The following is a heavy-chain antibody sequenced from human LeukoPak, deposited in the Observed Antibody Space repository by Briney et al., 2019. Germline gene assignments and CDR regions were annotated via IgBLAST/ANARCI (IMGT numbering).Heavy chain of an antibody. CDR2: ISAYNGNT. Sequence: VASVNVSCKASGYTFTSYGISWGRQAPGQGLEWMGWISAYNGNTNYAQKLQGRVTMTTDTSTSTAYMELRSLRSDDTAVYYCASFGAVAGTQRRQPSYAFDIWGQGTMVTVSS. D-gene: IGHD6-19*01. V-gene: IGHV1-18*01. J-gene: IGHJ3*02. CDR3: ASFGAVAGTQRRQPSYAFDI. CDR1: GYTFTSYG.